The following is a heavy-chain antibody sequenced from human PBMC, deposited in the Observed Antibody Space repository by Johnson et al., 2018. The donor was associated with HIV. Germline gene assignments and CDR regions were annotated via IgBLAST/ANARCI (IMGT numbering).Heavy chain of an antibody. V-gene: IGHV3-66*02. D-gene: IGHD4-17*01. CDR1: GFSFSDYY. J-gene: IGHJ3*02. Sequence: VQLVESGGGLVKPGGSLRLSCAASGFSFSDYYMTWVRQAPGKGLEWVSVIYSGGTTWYADSVKGRFTISRDNSRDTVHLQMNSLRSEDTAVYYCAKDIKFDYGDQMSDAFDIWGQGTMVTVSS. CDR2: IYSGGTT. CDR3: AKDIKFDYGDQMSDAFDI.